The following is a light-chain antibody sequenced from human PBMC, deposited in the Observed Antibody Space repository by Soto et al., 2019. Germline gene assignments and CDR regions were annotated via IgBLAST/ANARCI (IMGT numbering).Light chain of an antibody. Sequence: DIQLTQSPSFLSASVGDRVTITCRASQGISTYLAWYQQKPGKAPKLLICTASTLQSGVPSRFSGSGSGTEFTLTISSLQPEDFATYYCQQLNSYPVFTFGPGTKVDIK. CDR3: QQLNSYPVFT. CDR2: TAS. J-gene: IGKJ3*01. CDR1: QGISTY. V-gene: IGKV1-9*01.